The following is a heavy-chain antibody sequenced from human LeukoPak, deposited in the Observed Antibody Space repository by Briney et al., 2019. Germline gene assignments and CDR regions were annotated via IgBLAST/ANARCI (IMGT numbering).Heavy chain of an antibody. D-gene: IGHD2-8*01. CDR1: GFTFTSSA. V-gene: IGHV1-58*02. CDR3: AAQMVYATRYWYFDL. CDR2: IVVGSGNT. Sequence: SVKVSCKASGFTFTSSAMQGVRQARGQRLEWIGWIVVGSGNTNYAQKFQERVTITRDMSTSTAYMELSSLRAEDTAVYYCAAQMVYATRYWYFDLWGRGTLVTVSS. J-gene: IGHJ2*01.